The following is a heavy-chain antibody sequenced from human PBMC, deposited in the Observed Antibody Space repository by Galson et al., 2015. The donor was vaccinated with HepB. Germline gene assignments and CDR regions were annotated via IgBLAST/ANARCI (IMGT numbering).Heavy chain of an antibody. V-gene: IGHV1-46*01. CDR1: GYTFTSYY. D-gene: IGHD5-12*01. J-gene: IGHJ4*02. CDR2: INPSGGNT. Sequence: SVKVSCKASGYTFTSYYMHWVRQAPGQGLEWMGIINPSGGNTNYAQKFQGRVTMTRDTSTSTVYMELSSLRSEDTAVYYCARQYSGYSLDYWGQGTLVTISS. CDR3: ARQYSGYSLDY.